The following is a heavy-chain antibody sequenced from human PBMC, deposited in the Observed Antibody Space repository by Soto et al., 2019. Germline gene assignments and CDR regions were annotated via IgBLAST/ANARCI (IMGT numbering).Heavy chain of an antibody. CDR3: GRGDGLRYFDWLLGGGVFDY. J-gene: IGHJ4*02. Sequence: QVQLVQSGAEVKKPGASVKVSCKASGYTFTSYGISWVRQAPGQGLEWMGWISAYNGNTNYAQKLQGRVTMTTDTSTRKAYRELRSLGSGDTGVYYCGRGDGLRYFDWLLGGGVFDYWGQGTLVTVSS. D-gene: IGHD3-9*01. CDR1: GYTFTSYG. V-gene: IGHV1-18*01. CDR2: ISAYNGNT.